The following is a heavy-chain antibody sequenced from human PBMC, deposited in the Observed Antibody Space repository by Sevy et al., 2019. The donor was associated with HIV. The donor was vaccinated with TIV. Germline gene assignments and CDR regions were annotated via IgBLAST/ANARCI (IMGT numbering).Heavy chain of an antibody. CDR1: GGSISSYY. V-gene: IGHV4-59*01. CDR3: VRATGSYYDRYYFDY. D-gene: IGHD1-26*01. CDR2: IYYSGST. J-gene: IGHJ4*02. Sequence: SETLSLTCTVSGGSISSYYWSWIRQPPGKGLEWIGYIYYSGSTNYNPSLKSRVTISVDTSKNQFSLKLTSVTAADTDVYYCVRATGSYYDRYYFDYWGQGTLVTVSS.